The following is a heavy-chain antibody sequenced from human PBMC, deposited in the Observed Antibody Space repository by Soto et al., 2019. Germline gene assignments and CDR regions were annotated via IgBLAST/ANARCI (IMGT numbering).Heavy chain of an antibody. V-gene: IGHV4-30-2*01. D-gene: IGHD6-19*01. CDR1: GGSISSGGYS. Sequence: SETLSLTCAVSGGSISSGGYSWSWIRQPPGKGLEWIGYIYHSGSTYYNPSLKSRATISVDRSKNQFSLKLSSVTAADTAVYYCARAYSSGWLDYWGQGTLVTVSS. J-gene: IGHJ4*02. CDR3: ARAYSSGWLDY. CDR2: IYHSGST.